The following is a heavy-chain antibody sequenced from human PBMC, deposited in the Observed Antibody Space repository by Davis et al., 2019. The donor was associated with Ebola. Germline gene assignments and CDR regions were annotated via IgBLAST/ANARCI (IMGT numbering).Heavy chain of an antibody. CDR3: VRLGQHLSWLVDV. CDR2: TYPGASDT. D-gene: IGHD6-13*01. J-gene: IGHJ6*04. CDR1: GHIFTSYW. Sequence: PGGSLRLSCKGSGHIFTSYWIGWVRQMPGKGLEWMGITYPGASDTRYSPSFEGQVIISADKSISTAYVQWRSLKASDTAMYYCVRLGQHLSWLVDVWGKGTTVTVSS. V-gene: IGHV5-51*01.